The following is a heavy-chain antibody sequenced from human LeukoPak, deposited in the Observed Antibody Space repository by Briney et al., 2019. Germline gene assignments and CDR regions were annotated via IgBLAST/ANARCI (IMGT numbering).Heavy chain of an antibody. D-gene: IGHD3-10*01. CDR2: ISDDGSNK. CDR1: GFIFSDYA. Sequence: PGRSLRLSCAASGFIFSDYAMHWVRQAPGKGLEWVAVISDDGSNKYYADSVKGRFTISRDNSKNTLFLQMNSLKTEDTAVYHCARGIDYYGSGSYPLHFQHWGQGTLVTVSS. V-gene: IGHV3-30-3*01. CDR3: ARGIDYYGSGSYPLHFQH. J-gene: IGHJ1*01.